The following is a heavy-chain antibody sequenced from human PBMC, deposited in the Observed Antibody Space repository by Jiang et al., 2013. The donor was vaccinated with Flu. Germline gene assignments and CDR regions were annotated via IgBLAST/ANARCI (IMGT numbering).Heavy chain of an antibody. V-gene: IGHV4-4*02. CDR2: IYHSGST. J-gene: IGHJ6*02. CDR1: GGSISSSNW. CDR3: ARVTQKQTYYYGSGSLDYGMDV. D-gene: IGHD3-10*01. Sequence: PGLVKPSGTLSLTCAVSGGSISSSNWWSWVRQPPGKGLEWIGEIYHSGSTNYNPSLKSRVTISVDKSKNQFSLKLSSVTAADTAVYYCARVTQKQTYYYGSGSLDYGMDVWGQGTTVTVSS.